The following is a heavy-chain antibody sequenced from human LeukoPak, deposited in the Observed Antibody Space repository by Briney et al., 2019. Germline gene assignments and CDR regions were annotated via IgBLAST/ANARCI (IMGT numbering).Heavy chain of an antibody. D-gene: IGHD3-22*01. J-gene: IGHJ4*02. CDR2: IYTSGST. CDR1: GGSISSYY. Sequence: SETLSLTCTVSGGSISSYYWSWIRQPAGKGLEWIGRIYTSGSTNYSPSLKSRVTMSVDTSKNQFSLKPSSVTAADTAVYYCARDLTDYYELDYWGQGTLVTVSS. CDR3: ARDLTDYYELDY. V-gene: IGHV4-4*07.